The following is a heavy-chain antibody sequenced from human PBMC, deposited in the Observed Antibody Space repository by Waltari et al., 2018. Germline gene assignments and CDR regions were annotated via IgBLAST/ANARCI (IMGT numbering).Heavy chain of an antibody. V-gene: IGHV4-34*01. D-gene: IGHD3-16*02. CDR3: ARGVIDYYYYYYMDV. CDR1: GGSFSGYY. J-gene: IGHJ6*03. Sequence: QVQLQQWGAGLLKPSETLSLTFAVYGGSFSGYYWDWIRQPPGKGLEWIGEIKHSGSTNYNPSLKSRVTISVETSKNQFSLKLSSVTAADTAVYYCARGVIDYYYYYYMDVWGKGTTVTVSS. CDR2: IKHSGST.